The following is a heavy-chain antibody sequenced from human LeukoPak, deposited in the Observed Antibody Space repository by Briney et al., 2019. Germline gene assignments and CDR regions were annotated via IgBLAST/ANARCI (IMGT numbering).Heavy chain of an antibody. V-gene: IGHV4-59*11. CDR2: IYYSGST. CDR3: ARDFEGNLDY. J-gene: IGHJ4*02. CDR1: GGSISSHY. Sequence: SETLSLTCTVSGGSISSHYWSWIRQPPGKGLEWIGYIYYSGSTNYNPSLKSRVTISVDTSKNQFSLKLSSVTAADTAVYYCARDFEGNLDYWGQGTLVTVSS.